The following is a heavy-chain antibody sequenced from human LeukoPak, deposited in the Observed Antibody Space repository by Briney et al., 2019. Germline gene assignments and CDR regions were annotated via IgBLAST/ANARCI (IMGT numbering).Heavy chain of an antibody. CDR1: GFTFRSYG. J-gene: IGHJ4*02. CDR3: ARGSSSWYYFDY. Sequence: GRSLRLSCAASGFTFRSYGMHWVRQTPGRGLEWVAVIWYEGSDKHYADSVKGRFTISRDNSKNTLYLQLNSLRAEDTAVYYCARGSSSWYYFDYWGQGTLVTVSS. D-gene: IGHD6-13*01. V-gene: IGHV3-33*01. CDR2: IWYEGSDK.